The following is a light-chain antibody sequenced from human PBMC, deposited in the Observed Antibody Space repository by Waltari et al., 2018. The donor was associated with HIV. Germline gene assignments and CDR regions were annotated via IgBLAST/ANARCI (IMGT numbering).Light chain of an antibody. CDR3: QQYYVTSPLT. Sequence: DIVMTQSPDSLPVSLGERATINCKSSQRLYSFKNKNYLAWYQQKPGHPPTLLIYWASTRESGVPDRVSGSGYGTDFTLTISSLQAEDVAVYYCQQYYVTSPLTFGGGTKVEIK. J-gene: IGKJ4*01. CDR2: WAS. V-gene: IGKV4-1*01. CDR1: QRLYSFKNKNY.